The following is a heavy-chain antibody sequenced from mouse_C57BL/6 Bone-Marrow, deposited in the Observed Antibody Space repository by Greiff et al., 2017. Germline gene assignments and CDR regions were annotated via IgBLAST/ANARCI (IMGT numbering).Heavy chain of an antibody. CDR2: IDPETGGT. J-gene: IGHJ2*01. Sequence: VQLQQSGAELVRPGASVTLSCKASGYTFTDYEMHWVKQTPVHGLEWIGAIDPETGGTAYNQKFKGKAILTADKSSSTAYMELRSLTSEDSAVYYCTRRRNPFDYWGQGTTLTVSS. CDR1: GYTFTDYE. V-gene: IGHV1-15*01. CDR3: TRRRNPFDY.